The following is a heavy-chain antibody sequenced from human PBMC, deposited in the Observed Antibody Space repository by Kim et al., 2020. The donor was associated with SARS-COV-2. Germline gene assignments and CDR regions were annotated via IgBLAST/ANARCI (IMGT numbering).Heavy chain of an antibody. D-gene: IGHD2-2*02. V-gene: IGHV1-46*01. CDR1: GYTFTSYY. Sequence: ASVKVSCKASGYTFTSYYMHWVRQAPGQGLEWMGIINPSGGSTSYAQKFQGRVTMTRDTSTSTVYMELSSLRSEDTAVYYCSRFGDIVVVPAAITAFDIWGQGTMVTVSS. CDR2: INPSGGST. CDR3: SRFGDIVVVPAAITAFDI. J-gene: IGHJ3*02.